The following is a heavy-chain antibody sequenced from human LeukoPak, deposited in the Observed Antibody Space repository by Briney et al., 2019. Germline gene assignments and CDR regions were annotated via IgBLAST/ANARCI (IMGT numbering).Heavy chain of an antibody. J-gene: IGHJ3*02. CDR3: ARDRPYDSSGYYFLTAFDI. V-gene: IGHV1-18*01. CDR2: ISAYNGNT. Sequence: GASVKVSCKASGGTFSSYAISWVRQAPGQGLEWMGWISAYNGNTNYAQKLQGRVTMTTDTSTSTAYMELRSLRSDDTAVYYCARDRPYDSSGYYFLTAFDIWGQGTMVTVSS. CDR1: GGTFSSYA. D-gene: IGHD3-22*01.